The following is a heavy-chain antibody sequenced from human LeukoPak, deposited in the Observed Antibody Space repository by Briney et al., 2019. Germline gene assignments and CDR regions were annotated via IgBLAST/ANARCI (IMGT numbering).Heavy chain of an antibody. D-gene: IGHD5-24*01. J-gene: IGHJ4*02. CDR1: GGAISSGGYY. Sequence: SETLSLTCNVSGGAISSGGYYWSWIRQRPGKGLDWIGYIYYTVTTYYHPSLKSRVTISLDTSKNQFSLRLNSVTAADAAVYFCARSGDAYSFDYWGQGSLVIVSS. CDR2: IYYTVTT. CDR3: ARSGDAYSFDY. V-gene: IGHV4-31*03.